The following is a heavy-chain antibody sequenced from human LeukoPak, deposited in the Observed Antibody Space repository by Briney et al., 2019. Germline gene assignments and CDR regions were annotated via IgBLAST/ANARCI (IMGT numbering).Heavy chain of an antibody. V-gene: IGHV3-9*01. Sequence: PGTSLRLSCAASGFNFDDYAMHWVRQAPGKGLEWVSGLTWNSGTVGYADSVKGRFTISRDNAKNSLYLQMNSLRAEDTALYFCVKGSSVSYRNHLDYWGQGILVTVSS. CDR1: GFNFDDYA. CDR2: LTWNSGTV. J-gene: IGHJ4*02. CDR3: VKGSSVSYRNHLDY. D-gene: IGHD1-14*01.